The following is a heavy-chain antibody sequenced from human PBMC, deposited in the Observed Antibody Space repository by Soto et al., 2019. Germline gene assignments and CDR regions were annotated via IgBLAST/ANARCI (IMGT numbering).Heavy chain of an antibody. CDR3: AKALDGIDDYFYAMGV. CDR2: ISGRGDST. CDR1: VFIFVHYA. Sequence: WGSLRLSCSFYVFIFVHYAMTWVRQAPGKGLEWISAISGRGDSTYYADAVKGRFTISRDNSKNTLYLQMNSLRFDDTAVYYCAKALDGIDDYFYAMGVWGQGTTVTVS. D-gene: IGHD1-1*01. V-gene: IGHV3-23*01. J-gene: IGHJ6*02.